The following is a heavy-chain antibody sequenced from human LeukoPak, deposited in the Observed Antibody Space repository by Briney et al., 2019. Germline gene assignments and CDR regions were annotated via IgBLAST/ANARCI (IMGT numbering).Heavy chain of an antibody. CDR3: ARTPSYCSGGSCYSPRGDYYYYMDV. D-gene: IGHD2-15*01. CDR2: IYYSGST. J-gene: IGHJ6*03. Sequence: SETLSLTCTVSGGSISSYYWSWIRQPPGKGLEWIGYIYYSGSTNYNPALKSRVTISVDTSKNQFSLKLSSVTAADTAVYYCARTPSYCSGGSCYSPRGDYYYYMDVWGKGTTVTVSS. CDR1: GGSISSYY. V-gene: IGHV4-59*01.